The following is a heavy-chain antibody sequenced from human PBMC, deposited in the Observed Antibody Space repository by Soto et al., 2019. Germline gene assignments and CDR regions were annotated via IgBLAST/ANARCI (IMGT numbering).Heavy chain of an antibody. CDR2: INHSGST. V-gene: IGHV4-34*01. J-gene: IGHJ6*02. D-gene: IGHD2-21*02. CDR3: ARGMRTEGYYSGMDV. Sequence: SETLSLTCAVYGGSFSGYYWSWIRQPPGKGLEWIGEINHSGSTNYNPSLKSRVTISVDTSKNQFSLKLSSVTAADTAVYYCARGMRTEGYYSGMDVWGQGTTVTVSS. CDR1: GGSFSGYY.